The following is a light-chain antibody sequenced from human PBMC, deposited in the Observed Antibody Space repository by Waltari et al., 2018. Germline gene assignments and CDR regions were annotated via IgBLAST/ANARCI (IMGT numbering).Light chain of an antibody. CDR3: RQYKSYF. V-gene: IGKV1-5*01. Sequence: DIQMTQSPSTLSASVGDRVTITCRASQSISIWLAWYQQKPGKAPKLLIYDASSLESGAPSRFSGSGSGTEFTLTITNLQPDDFATYYCRQYKSYFFGQGTKVEIK. CDR1: QSISIW. CDR2: DAS. J-gene: IGKJ2*01.